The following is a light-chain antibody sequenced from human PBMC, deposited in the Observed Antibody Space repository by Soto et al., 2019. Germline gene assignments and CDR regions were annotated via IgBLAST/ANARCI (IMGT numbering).Light chain of an antibody. Sequence: DIQMTQSPSSLAAFVGDRVTITCEASQNINNYVNWYQQKPGRDHKLLIYDASHLEAGVPSRVRGRGSGTDFTFTISRLKPEDSATYYGQQYQNLPITVGQGTRVEIK. CDR3: QQYQNLPIT. CDR1: QNINNY. CDR2: DAS. V-gene: IGKV1-33*01. J-gene: IGKJ5*01.